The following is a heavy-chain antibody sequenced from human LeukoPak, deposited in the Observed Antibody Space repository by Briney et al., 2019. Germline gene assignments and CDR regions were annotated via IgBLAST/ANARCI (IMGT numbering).Heavy chain of an antibody. V-gene: IGHV4-59*01. D-gene: IGHD3-22*01. CDR2: IYYSGST. CDR3: AAGDYYDSGGFDY. CDR1: GGSISSYY. Sequence: SETLSLTCTVSGGSISSYYWSWIRQPPGKGLEWIGYIYYSGSTNYNPSLKSRVTISVDTSKNQFSLKLSSVTAADTAVYYCAAGDYYDSGGFDYWGQGTLVTVSS. J-gene: IGHJ4*02.